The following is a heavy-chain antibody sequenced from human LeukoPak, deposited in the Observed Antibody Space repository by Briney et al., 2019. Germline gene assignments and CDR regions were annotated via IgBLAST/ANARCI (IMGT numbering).Heavy chain of an antibody. J-gene: IGHJ6*02. Sequence: QPGRSLRLSCAASGFTFSSYGMHWVRQAPGKGLEWVAVISYDGSNKYYADSVKGRFTISRDNSKNTLYLQMNSLRAEDTAVYYCAKAFVSGDSSGYYSYYYYGTDVWGQGTTVTVSS. D-gene: IGHD3-22*01. CDR3: AKAFVSGDSSGYYSYYYYGTDV. CDR2: ISYDGSNK. CDR1: GFTFSSYG. V-gene: IGHV3-30*18.